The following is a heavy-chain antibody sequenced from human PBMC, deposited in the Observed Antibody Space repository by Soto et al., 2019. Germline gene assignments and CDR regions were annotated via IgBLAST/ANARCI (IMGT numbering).Heavy chain of an antibody. Sequence: EVQLLESGGGLVQPGESLRLSCAASGFTFSIYAMTWVRQSPGKGLEWVSSMSRTGDNTYYADSVKGRFTISRDNSKNTLYLKMNSLRADDTAIYYCAKDQSDSNRLDYFDFWGPVTLLTVSS. CDR3: AKDQSDSNRLDYFDF. J-gene: IGHJ4*02. V-gene: IGHV3-23*01. CDR1: GFTFSIYA. D-gene: IGHD3-22*01. CDR2: MSRTGDNT.